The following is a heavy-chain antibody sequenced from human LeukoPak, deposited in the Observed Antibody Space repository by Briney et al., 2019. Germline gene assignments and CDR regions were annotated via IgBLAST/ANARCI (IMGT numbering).Heavy chain of an antibody. V-gene: IGHV4-34*01. CDR3: ARERGFWGGYYPPWVLYSAMDV. Sequence: SETLSLTCAVYGGSFSGYYWSWIRQPPGKGLEWIREINHSGSTNYNPSLKSRVTISVDTSKNQFPLKLSSVTAADTAVYYCARERGFWGGYYPPWVLYSAMDVWGKGTTVTVSS. J-gene: IGHJ6*04. CDR1: GGSFSGYY. CDR2: INHSGST. D-gene: IGHD3-3*01.